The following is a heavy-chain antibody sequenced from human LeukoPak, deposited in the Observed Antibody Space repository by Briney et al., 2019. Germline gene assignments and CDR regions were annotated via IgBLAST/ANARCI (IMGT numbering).Heavy chain of an antibody. CDR1: GYSLSRGYY. V-gene: IGHV4-38-2*01. D-gene: IGHD2-8*01. J-gene: IGHJ4*02. CDR3: ARRLNPDY. Sequence: PETLSLTCAVSGYSLSRGYYWGWSRQPPGKGLEWIGSIYHSGSTYYNPSLKSRVTISVDTSKNQFSLKLSSVTAADTAVYYCARRLNPDYWGQGTLVTVCS. CDR2: IYHSGST.